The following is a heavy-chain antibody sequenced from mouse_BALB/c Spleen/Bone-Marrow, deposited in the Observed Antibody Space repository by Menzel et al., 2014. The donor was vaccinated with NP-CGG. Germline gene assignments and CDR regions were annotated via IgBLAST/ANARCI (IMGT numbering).Heavy chain of an antibody. D-gene: IGHD1-1*01. CDR2: INPYNGAT. J-gene: IGHJ2*01. V-gene: IGHV1-31*01. Sequence: VQLQQSGPELVKPGASVKISSKASGYSFTGYYMHWVKQSHVKSLEWIGRINPYNGATSYNQNFKDKASLTVDKSSSTAYMELHSLTSEDSAVYYCARGIYYGGYFDYWGQGTTLTVSS. CDR3: ARGIYYGGYFDY. CDR1: GYSFTGYY.